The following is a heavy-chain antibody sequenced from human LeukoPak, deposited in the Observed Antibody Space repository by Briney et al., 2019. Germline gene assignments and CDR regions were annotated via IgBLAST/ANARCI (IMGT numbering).Heavy chain of an antibody. CDR2: ISAYNGNT. D-gene: IGHD3-22*01. J-gene: IGHJ4*02. V-gene: IGHV1-18*01. Sequence: ASVKVSCKASGYTFTSYGISWVRQAPGQGLEWMGWISAYNGNTNYAQKLQGRVTMTTDTSTSTAYMELRSLRSDDTAVYYCAREVGYYDSSGYQGDYWGQGTLVTVSS. CDR1: GYTFTSYG. CDR3: AREVGYYDSSGYQGDY.